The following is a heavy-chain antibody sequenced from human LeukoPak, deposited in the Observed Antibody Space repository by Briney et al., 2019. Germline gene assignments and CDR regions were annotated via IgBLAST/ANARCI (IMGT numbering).Heavy chain of an antibody. CDR3: ARESGLLWFGELWAPPDY. V-gene: IGHV3-23*01. D-gene: IGHD3-10*01. CDR1: GFTFSNYA. Sequence: GGSLRLSCAASGFTFSNYAMSWVRQAPGKGLEWVSIISGSGGSTYYADSVKGRFTISRDNSKNTLYLQMNSLRAEDTAVYYCARESGLLWFGELWAPPDYWGQGTLVTVSS. J-gene: IGHJ4*02. CDR2: ISGSGGST.